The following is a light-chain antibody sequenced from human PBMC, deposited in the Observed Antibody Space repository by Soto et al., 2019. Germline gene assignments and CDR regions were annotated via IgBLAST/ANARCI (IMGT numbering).Light chain of an antibody. CDR2: KNN. V-gene: IGLV1-44*01. Sequence: QSVLTQPPSASGTPGQRVTISCSGSSSNIGSNTVNWYQQLPGTAPKLLIYKNNQRPSGVPDRFSGSKSGSSASLAISGLQSEDEADYYWAAWDDSLNGLVFGTGTKLTVL. CDR3: AAWDDSLNGLV. J-gene: IGLJ1*01. CDR1: SSNIGSNT.